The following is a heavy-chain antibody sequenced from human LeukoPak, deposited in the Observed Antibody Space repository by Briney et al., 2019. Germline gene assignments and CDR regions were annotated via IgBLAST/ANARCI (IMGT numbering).Heavy chain of an antibody. CDR1: GYTFTSYD. V-gene: IGHV1-8*01. D-gene: IGHD3-22*01. CDR3: ARTAFPGYYYGTSGYFRGHNWFDP. J-gene: IGHJ5*02. CDR2: MNANSGNT. Sequence: ASVKVSCKASGYTFTSYDINWVRQATGQGLEWMGWMNANSGNTGYAQKFQGRVTMTRDTSISTAYMELSSLRSEDTAVYFCARTAFPGYYYGTSGYFRGHNWFDPWGQGTLVIVSS.